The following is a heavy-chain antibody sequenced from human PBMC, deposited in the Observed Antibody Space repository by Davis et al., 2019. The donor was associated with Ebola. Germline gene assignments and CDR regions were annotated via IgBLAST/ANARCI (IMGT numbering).Heavy chain of an antibody. CDR3: ARDQLLWFGELLYTLNGMDV. J-gene: IGHJ6*02. CDR1: GFTFSSYW. V-gene: IGHV3-7*01. D-gene: IGHD3-10*01. CDR2: IKQDGSEK. Sequence: GGSLRLSCAASGFTFSSYWMSWVRQAPGKGLEWVANIKQDGSEKYYVDSVKGRFTISRDNAKNSLYLQMNSLRAEDTAVYYCARDQLLWFGELLYTLNGMDVWGQGTTVTVSS.